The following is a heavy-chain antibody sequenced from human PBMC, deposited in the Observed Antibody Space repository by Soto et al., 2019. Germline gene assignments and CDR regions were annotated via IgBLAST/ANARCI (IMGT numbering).Heavy chain of an antibody. D-gene: IGHD5-12*01. CDR3: ARSSRYAVATIYNWFDP. CDR2: IYYSGST. J-gene: IGHJ5*02. V-gene: IGHV4-59*01. CDR1: GGSISSYH. Sequence: SETLSLTCTVSGGSISSYHWSWIRQPPGKGLEWIGYIYYSGSTNYNPSLKSRVTISVDTSKNQFSLKLSSVAAADTAVYYCARSSRYAVATIYNWFDPWGQGTLVTVSS.